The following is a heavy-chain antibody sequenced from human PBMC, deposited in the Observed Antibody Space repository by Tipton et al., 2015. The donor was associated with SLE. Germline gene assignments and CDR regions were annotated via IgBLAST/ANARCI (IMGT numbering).Heavy chain of an antibody. Sequence: TLSLTCIVSGDSISSSSYYWGWIRQPPGKGLEWVGTVYYTGNTFYNPSLKSRVTISVDTSKNQFSLEVYSLTAADTAVYYCASQWELVLYMDYWGQGTLVTVSS. CDR1: GDSISSSSYY. CDR2: VYYTGNT. D-gene: IGHD1-26*01. CDR3: ASQWELVLYMDY. V-gene: IGHV4-39*07. J-gene: IGHJ4*02.